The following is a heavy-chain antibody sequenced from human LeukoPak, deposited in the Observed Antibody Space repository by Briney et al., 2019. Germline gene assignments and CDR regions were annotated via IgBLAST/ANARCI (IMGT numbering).Heavy chain of an antibody. CDR3: ARQPSPYYYDSSGYQNWFDP. D-gene: IGHD3-22*01. V-gene: IGHV1-46*01. CDR1: GYTFTSYY. J-gene: IGHJ5*02. Sequence: ASVKVSCKASGYTFTSYYTHWVRQAPGQGLEWMGIINPSGGSTSYAQKFQGRVTMTRDTSTSTVYMELSSLRSEDTAVYYCARQPSPYYYDSSGYQNWFDPWGQGTLVTVSS. CDR2: INPSGGST.